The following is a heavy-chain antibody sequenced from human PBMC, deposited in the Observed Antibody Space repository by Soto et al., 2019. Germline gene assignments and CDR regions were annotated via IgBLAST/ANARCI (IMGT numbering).Heavy chain of an antibody. D-gene: IGHD6-25*01. CDR3: VAPDSAYHYGMDV. V-gene: IGHV4-39*01. Sequence: QLLLQESGPGLVKPSETLSLTCTVSGGSISKSSYYWGWIRQPPEKGLEWIGSIYYTGSAYYKSSLKNRVTMSVDQSMNQFSLSLSSVTAADTAVYYCVAPDSAYHYGMDVWGRGTKVTVAS. CDR2: IYYTGSA. J-gene: IGHJ6*02. CDR1: GGSISKSSYY.